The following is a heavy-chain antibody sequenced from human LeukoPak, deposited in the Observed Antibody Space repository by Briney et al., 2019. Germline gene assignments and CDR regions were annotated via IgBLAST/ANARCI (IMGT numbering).Heavy chain of an antibody. CDR2: IRQDGSEK. CDR1: GFTFSSYW. Sequence: GGSLRLSCAASGFTFSSYWMSWVRQAPGKGLEWVANIRQDGSEKYYVDSVKGRFTISRDNAKNSLSLQMNSLRAEDTAVYYCASWGGLADYWGQGTLVTVSS. CDR3: ASWGGLADY. J-gene: IGHJ4*02. D-gene: IGHD3-16*01. V-gene: IGHV3-7*01.